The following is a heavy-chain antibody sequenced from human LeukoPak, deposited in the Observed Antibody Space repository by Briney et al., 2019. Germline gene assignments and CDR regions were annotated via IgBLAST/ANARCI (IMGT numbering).Heavy chain of an antibody. CDR3: ARGPTYNWNLHAFDY. CDR2: INPSGVTT. Sequence: GASVKVSCKASGYTFTSYYMNWVRQAPGQGLEWMGIINPSGVTTNYAQKFRGRVAMTRDTSTSTVYMELSSLRSEDTAVYYCARGPTYNWNLHAFDYWGQGTLVTVSS. J-gene: IGHJ4*02. D-gene: IGHD1-20*01. V-gene: IGHV1-46*01. CDR1: GYTFTSYY.